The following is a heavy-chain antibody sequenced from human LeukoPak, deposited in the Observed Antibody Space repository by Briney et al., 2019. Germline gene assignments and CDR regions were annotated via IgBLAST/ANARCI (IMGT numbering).Heavy chain of an antibody. Sequence: ASVKVSFKASGYTFTIYGISWVRQAPGQGLEWMGWISAYNGNTNYAQKLQGRVTMTRDTSTSTVYMELSSLRSEDTAVYYCARGQTIVVVPAATLLDYWGQGTLVTVSS. J-gene: IGHJ4*02. CDR3: ARGQTIVVVPAATLLDY. CDR1: GYTFTIYG. V-gene: IGHV1-18*01. CDR2: ISAYNGNT. D-gene: IGHD2-2*01.